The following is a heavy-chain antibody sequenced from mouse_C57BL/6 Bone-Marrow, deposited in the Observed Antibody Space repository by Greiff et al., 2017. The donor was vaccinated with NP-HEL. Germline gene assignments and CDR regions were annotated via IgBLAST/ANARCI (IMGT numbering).Heavy chain of an antibody. J-gene: IGHJ2*01. V-gene: IGHV7-1*01. CDR2: SRNKANDYTT. D-gene: IGHD3-2*02. Sequence: EVKLVESGGGLVQSGRSLRLSCATSGFTFSDFYMEWVRQAPGKGLEWIAASRNKANDYTTEYSASVKGRFIVSRDTSQSILYLQMNALGAEDTAIYYCARDSSGTPHFDYWGQGTTLTVSS. CDR3: ARDSSGTPHFDY. CDR1: GFTFSDFY.